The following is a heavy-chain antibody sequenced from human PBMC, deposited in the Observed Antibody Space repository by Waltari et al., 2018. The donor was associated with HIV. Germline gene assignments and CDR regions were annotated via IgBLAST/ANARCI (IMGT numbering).Heavy chain of an antibody. CDR1: GGSFSGYY. Sequence: QVQLQQWGAGLLKPSETLSLTCAVYGGSFSGYYWSWIRQPPGTGLEWIGEINHSGSTNYNPSLKSRVTISVDTSKNQFSLKLSSVTAADTAVYYCARGHTNLPGYPDCSGGSCPPAWFDPWGQGTLVTVSS. J-gene: IGHJ5*02. D-gene: IGHD2-15*01. CDR2: INHSGST. CDR3: ARGHTNLPGYPDCSGGSCPPAWFDP. V-gene: IGHV4-34*01.